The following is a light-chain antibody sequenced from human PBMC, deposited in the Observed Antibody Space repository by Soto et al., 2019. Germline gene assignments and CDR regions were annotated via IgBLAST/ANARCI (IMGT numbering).Light chain of an antibody. Sequence: DIHMTQSPSSLSASVGDTVTITCRASQNIDMYLNWYQQKPGKAPRVLISGASNLQSGVPSRFSGCGSGTDFTLTISSLQSEDFAGYFCQHTFNAPPWTFGQGTKVDIK. V-gene: IGKV1-39*01. CDR1: QNIDMY. J-gene: IGKJ1*01. CDR2: GAS. CDR3: QHTFNAPPWT.